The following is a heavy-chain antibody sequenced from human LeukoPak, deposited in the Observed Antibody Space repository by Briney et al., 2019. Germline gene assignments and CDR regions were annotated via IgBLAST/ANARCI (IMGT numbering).Heavy chain of an antibody. V-gene: IGHV4-34*01. J-gene: IGHJ4*02. Sequence: SETLSLTCAVYGGSFSGCYWSWIRQPPGKGLEWIGEINHSGSTNYNPSLKSRVTISVDTSKNQFSLKLSSVTAADTAVYYCARDPEEQQLAYYFDYWGQGTLVTVSS. CDR2: INHSGST. D-gene: IGHD6-13*01. CDR3: ARDPEEQQLAYYFDY. CDR1: GGSFSGCY.